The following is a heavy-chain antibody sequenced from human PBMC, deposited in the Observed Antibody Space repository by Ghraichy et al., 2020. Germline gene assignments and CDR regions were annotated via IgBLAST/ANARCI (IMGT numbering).Heavy chain of an antibody. CDR3: ARDRSRYTGSYYYYYGIDV. CDR1: GYSISSGYY. Sequence: SETLSLTCTVSGYSISSGYYWGWIRQSPGKGLEWIGSIHYSGSTYNNPSLKSRVIISVDTSKNQFFLQVSSVTAADTAVEHCARDRSRYTGSYYYYYGIDVWGQGTTVTVSS. D-gene: IGHD1-26*01. V-gene: IGHV4-38-2*02. CDR2: IHYSGST. J-gene: IGHJ6*02.